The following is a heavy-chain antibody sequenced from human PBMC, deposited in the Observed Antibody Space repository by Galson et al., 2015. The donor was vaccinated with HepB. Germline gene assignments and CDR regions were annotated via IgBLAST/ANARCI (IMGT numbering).Heavy chain of an antibody. Sequence: SVKVSCKASGYTFTSYAMHWVRQAPGQRLEWMGWINAGNGNTKYSQKFQGRVTITRDTSASTAYMELSSLRSEDTAVYYCARVGGKRWLQLWNSYDYWGQGTLVTVSS. J-gene: IGHJ4*02. CDR3: ARVGGKRWLQLWNSYDY. V-gene: IGHV1-3*01. CDR2: INAGNGNT. D-gene: IGHD5-24*01. CDR1: GYTFTSYA.